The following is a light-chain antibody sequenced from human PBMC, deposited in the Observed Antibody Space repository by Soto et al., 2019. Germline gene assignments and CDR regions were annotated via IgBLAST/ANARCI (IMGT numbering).Light chain of an antibody. CDR3: QQYNSYACT. Sequence: DIQMTQSPSTLTASVRDTVTITCRPSQIISSWLAWYQDTPRKAANLLIYGGASLETGVEPGFSGSGSRTKYAPTLTSLQPDDFATYAGQQYNSYACTFGQGDKLDI. J-gene: IGKJ1*01. CDR2: GGA. CDR1: QIISSW. V-gene: IGKV1-5*01.